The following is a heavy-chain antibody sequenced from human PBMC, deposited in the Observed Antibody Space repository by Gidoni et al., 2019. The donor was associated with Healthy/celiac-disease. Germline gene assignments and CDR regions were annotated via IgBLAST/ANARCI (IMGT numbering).Heavy chain of an antibody. CDR3: ARGAARFDY. D-gene: IGHD6-6*01. V-gene: IGHV4-59*01. J-gene: IGHJ4*02. CDR2: IYYSGST. Sequence: QVQLQESGPGLVMPSETTSLTRPVYGGSISSYSWSWIRQPPGKGLEWIGYIYYSGSTNYNPSLKSRVTISVDTSKNQFSLKLSSVTAADTAVYYCARGAARFDYWGQGTLVTVSS. CDR1: GGSISSYS.